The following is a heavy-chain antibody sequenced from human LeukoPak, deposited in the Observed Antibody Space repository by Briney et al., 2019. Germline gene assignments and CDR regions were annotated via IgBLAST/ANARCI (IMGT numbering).Heavy chain of an antibody. V-gene: IGHV3-23*01. CDR3: AKDVPHSGGKGFDS. Sequence: GGSLRLSCAASGFTFSSYAMSWVRQAPGKGLEWVSAISGSGGSTYYADSVKGRFTISRDSSTNTLYLQMNSLRAEDTALYYCAKDVPHSGGKGFDSWGQRSIVTDSS. D-gene: IGHD6-19*01. J-gene: IGHJ4*02. CDR1: GFTFSSYA. CDR2: ISGSGGST.